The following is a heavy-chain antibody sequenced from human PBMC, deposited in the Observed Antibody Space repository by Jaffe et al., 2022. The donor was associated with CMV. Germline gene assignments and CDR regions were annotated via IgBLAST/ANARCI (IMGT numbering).Heavy chain of an antibody. CDR2: IYYSGTT. Sequence: QLQLQESGPGLVKPSETLSLTCSVSGVPMRSSSYYWGWIRQPPGKGLEWVGSIYYSGTTSYNASLKSRVTISVDTSKNQFTLKLSSVTAADTAVYYCARHDGHSYGHYYFQYWGLGTLVTVSS. J-gene: IGHJ4*02. D-gene: IGHD5-18*01. CDR3: ARHDGHSYGHYYFQY. CDR1: GVPMRSSSYY. V-gene: IGHV4-39*01.